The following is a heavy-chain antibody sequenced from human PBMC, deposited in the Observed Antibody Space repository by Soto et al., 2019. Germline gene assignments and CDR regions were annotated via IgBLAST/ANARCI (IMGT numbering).Heavy chain of an antibody. J-gene: IGHJ4*02. Sequence: VQLLDSWGGLVQPGGSLRLSCAASGFTFSNYAMTWVRQGPGKGLEWVSGISGRGGRSYYADSVKGRFTISRDNSKSTLYLQMNSLRAEDTAVYYCAKAYFVWSSEQPYYFDYWGQGTLVTVSS. V-gene: IGHV3-23*01. D-gene: IGHD3-16*01. CDR2: ISGRGGRS. CDR1: GFTFSNYA. CDR3: AKAYFVWSSEQPYYFDY.